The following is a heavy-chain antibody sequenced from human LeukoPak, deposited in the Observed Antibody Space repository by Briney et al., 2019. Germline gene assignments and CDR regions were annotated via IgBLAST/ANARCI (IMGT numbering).Heavy chain of an antibody. Sequence: PSETLSLTCTVSGGSISSYYWSWIRQPPGKGLEWIGYIYYSGSTNYNPSLKSRVTISVDTSKNQFSLKLSSVTAADTAVYYCARLSQNRLRWPLHFHLWGQGTRDSVSS. CDR3: ARLSQNRLRWPLHFHL. V-gene: IGHV4-59*08. CDR1: GGSISSYY. CDR2: IYYSGST. J-gene: IGHJ5*02. D-gene: IGHD3-3*02.